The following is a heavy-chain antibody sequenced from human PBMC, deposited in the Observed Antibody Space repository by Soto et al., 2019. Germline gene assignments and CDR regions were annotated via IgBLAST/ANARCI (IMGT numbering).Heavy chain of an antibody. CDR1: GGSISSSSYY. Sequence: SETLSLTCTVSGGSISSSSYYWGWIRQPPGKGLEWIGSIYYSGSTYYNPSLKSRVTISVDTSKNQFSLKLSSVTAADTAVYYCARPYSGRNDYYFDYWGQGTLVTVSS. D-gene: IGHD1-26*01. CDR2: IYYSGST. J-gene: IGHJ4*02. CDR3: ARPYSGRNDYYFDY. V-gene: IGHV4-39*01.